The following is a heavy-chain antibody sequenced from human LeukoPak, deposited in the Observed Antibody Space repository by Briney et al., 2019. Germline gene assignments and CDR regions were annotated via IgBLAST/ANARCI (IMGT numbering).Heavy chain of an antibody. Sequence: PSETLSLTCAVYGGSFSGYYWSWIRQPPGKGLEWIGEINHSGSTNYNPSLKSRVTISVDTSKNQFSLKLSSVTAADTAVYYCARGGRRFYDILTGPFFPSDAFDIWGQGTVVTVSS. D-gene: IGHD3-9*01. J-gene: IGHJ3*02. CDR1: GGSFSGYY. CDR2: INHSGST. CDR3: ARGGRRFYDILTGPFFPSDAFDI. V-gene: IGHV4-34*01.